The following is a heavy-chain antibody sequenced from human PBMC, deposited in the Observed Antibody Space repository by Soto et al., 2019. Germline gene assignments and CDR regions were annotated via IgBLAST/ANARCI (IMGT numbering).Heavy chain of an antibody. D-gene: IGHD2-8*02. CDR2: ISTFNGKT. CDR3: ARSCPGRTCYFIY. Sequence: ASVKVSCKASGYSFTSYGVSWVRQAPGQGLEWMGWISTFNGKTDYAERLQGRVTMTTDTSTNTAYMELRSLRSDDTAIYYCARSCPGRTCYFIYWGQGTQVTVSS. J-gene: IGHJ4*02. V-gene: IGHV1-18*01. CDR1: GYSFTSYG.